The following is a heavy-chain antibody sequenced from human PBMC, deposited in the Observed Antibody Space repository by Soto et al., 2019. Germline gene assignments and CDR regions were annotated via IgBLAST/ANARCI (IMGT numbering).Heavy chain of an antibody. J-gene: IGHJ6*02. V-gene: IGHV4-39*01. Sequence: SETLSLTCTVSGGSISSSSYYWGWIRQPPGKGLEWIGSIYYSGSTYYNPSLKSRVTISVDTSKNQFSLKLSSVTAADTAVYYWARHLGTGGAFGVVMNYYYYYGMDVWGQGTTVTVSS. CDR2: IYYSGST. D-gene: IGHD3-3*01. CDR3: ARHLGTGGAFGVVMNYYYYYGMDV. CDR1: GGSISSSSYY.